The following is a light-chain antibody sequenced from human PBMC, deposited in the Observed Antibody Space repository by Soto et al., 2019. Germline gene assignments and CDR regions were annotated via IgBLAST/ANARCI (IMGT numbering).Light chain of an antibody. CDR3: QQYYDTPPT. J-gene: IGKJ4*01. Sequence: DIVMTQPPGSLAVSLGERATINCKPSQTILYTSNNRNYLAWYQQKVGQPPRLLIYWASTRESGVPDRFSGSGSGTDFTLTISNLQAEDVAVYYCQQYYDTPPTFGGGTKVEIK. CDR1: QTILYTSNNRNY. CDR2: WAS. V-gene: IGKV4-1*01.